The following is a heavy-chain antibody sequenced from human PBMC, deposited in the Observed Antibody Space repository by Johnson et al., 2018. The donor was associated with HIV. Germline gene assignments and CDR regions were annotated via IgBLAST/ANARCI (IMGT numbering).Heavy chain of an antibody. V-gene: IGHV3-15*01. Sequence: VQLVESGGGLVKPGGSLRLSCAASGFTFSNAWMSWVRQAPGKGLEWVGRIKSKTDGGTTDYAAPVKGRFTISRDNSKNTMYLQMNRLRAEDTAVYYCAKDLTYVISAFDMWGLGTLVTVSS. CDR1: GFTFSNAW. J-gene: IGHJ3*02. CDR3: AKDLTYVISAFDM. CDR2: IKSKTDGGTT. D-gene: IGHD3-10*02.